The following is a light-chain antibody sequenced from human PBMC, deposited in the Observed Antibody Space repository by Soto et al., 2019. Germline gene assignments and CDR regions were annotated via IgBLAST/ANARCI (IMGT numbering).Light chain of an antibody. CDR1: QTISSF. CDR2: AAS. J-gene: IGKJ1*01. V-gene: IGKV1-39*01. CDR3: QQSYSTPWT. Sequence: DIQMTQSPSSLSASVGDRVTISCRASQTISSFLNWYQQRPGKAPKLLVHAASNLQSGVPSRFSGSRSGTDFTLTITSLQPEDFATYYCQQSYSTPWTFGQGTKVDIK.